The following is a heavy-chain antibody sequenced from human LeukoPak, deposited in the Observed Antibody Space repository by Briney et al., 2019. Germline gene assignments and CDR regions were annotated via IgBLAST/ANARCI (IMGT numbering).Heavy chain of an antibody. CDR3: AREGDIAVTKYYFDY. J-gene: IGHJ4*02. Sequence: PGGSLRLSCAASGFTFSSYGMHWVRQAPGKGLEWVAVIWYDGSNKYYADSVKGRFTISRDNSKNTLYLQMHTLRVEDTAVYYCAREGDIAVTKYYFDYWGQGTLVTVSS. CDR1: GFTFSSYG. D-gene: IGHD2-15*01. V-gene: IGHV3-33*08. CDR2: IWYDGSNK.